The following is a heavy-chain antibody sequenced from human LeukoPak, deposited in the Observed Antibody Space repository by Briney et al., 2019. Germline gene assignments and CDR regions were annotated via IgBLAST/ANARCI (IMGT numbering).Heavy chain of an antibody. Sequence: GGSLRPSCAASGFTFSSYSINWVRQAPGKGLEWVSSIDSSSYIYYADSVKGRFTISRDNAKNSLFLQMNSLRVEDTAVYYCARPGITGTMGYGAFDIWGQGTRVTVSS. CDR2: IDSSSYI. J-gene: IGHJ3*02. V-gene: IGHV3-21*01. D-gene: IGHD1-7*01. CDR1: GFTFSSYS. CDR3: ARPGITGTMGYGAFDI.